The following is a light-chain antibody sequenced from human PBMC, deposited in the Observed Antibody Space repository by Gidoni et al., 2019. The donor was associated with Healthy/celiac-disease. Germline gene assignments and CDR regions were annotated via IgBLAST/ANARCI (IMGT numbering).Light chain of an antibody. CDR2: DAS. V-gene: IGKV1-33*01. J-gene: IGKJ3*01. CDR3: QQYDNLPPFT. CDR1: QDISNY. Sequence: DIKMTQSPSSLSASVGDRVTITCQASQDISNYLNWYQQKPGKAPKLLIYDASNLETGVPSRFSGSGSGTDFTFTISSLQPEDIATYSCQQYDNLPPFTFGPGTKVEI.